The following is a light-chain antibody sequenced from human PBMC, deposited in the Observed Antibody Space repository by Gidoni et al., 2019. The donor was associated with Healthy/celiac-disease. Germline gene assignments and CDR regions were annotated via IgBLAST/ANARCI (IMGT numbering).Light chain of an antibody. CDR1: QSVSSN. Sequence: EIVMTQSPATLSVSPGARATLSCRASQSVSSNLAWYQQKPGQAPRLLIYGASTRATGIPARFSGSGSGTEFTLTISSLQSEDFAVYYCQQYNNWPLRTFGQXTRLEIK. CDR3: QQYNNWPLRT. J-gene: IGKJ5*01. CDR2: GAS. V-gene: IGKV3-15*01.